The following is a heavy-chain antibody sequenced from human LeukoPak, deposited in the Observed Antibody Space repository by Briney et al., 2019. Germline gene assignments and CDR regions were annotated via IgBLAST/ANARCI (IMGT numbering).Heavy chain of an antibody. CDR1: GFTVSSNY. D-gene: IGHD2-2*01. J-gene: IGHJ6*02. Sequence: PGGSLRLSCAASGFTVSSNYMSWVRQAPGKGLEWVSVIYSGGSTYYADSVKGRFTISRDNSKNTPYLQMNSLRAEDTAVYYCARVRSQLLFYYYYYYGMDVWGQGTTVTVSS. V-gene: IGHV3-66*01. CDR2: IYSGGST. CDR3: ARVRSQLLFYYYYYYGMDV.